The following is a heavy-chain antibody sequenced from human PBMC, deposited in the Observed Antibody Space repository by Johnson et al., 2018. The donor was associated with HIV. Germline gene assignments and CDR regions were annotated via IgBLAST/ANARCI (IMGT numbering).Heavy chain of an antibody. D-gene: IGHD4-17*01. CDR2: IYSGGST. J-gene: IGHJ3*02. CDR3: AREVDYAVNTQHLDAFDI. Sequence: VQLVESGGVVVQPGGSLRLSCAASGFTVSSNYMSWVRQAPGKGLEWVSVIYSGGSTYYADSVKGRFTISRDNSKNTLYLQMNSLRAEDTAVYYCAREVDYAVNTQHLDAFDIWGQGTMVTVSS. V-gene: IGHV3-66*01. CDR1: GFTVSSNY.